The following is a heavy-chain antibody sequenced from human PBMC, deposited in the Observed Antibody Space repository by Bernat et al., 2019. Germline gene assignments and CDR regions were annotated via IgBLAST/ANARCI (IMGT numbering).Heavy chain of an antibody. V-gene: IGHV3-30*18. CDR3: ANAPRFGLRLGELSGY. D-gene: IGHD3-16*02. CDR1: GFTFSSYG. Sequence: QVQLVESGGGVVQPGRSLRLSCAASGFTFSSYGMHWVRQAPGKGLEWVAVISYDGSNKYYADSVKGRFTISRDNSKNTLSLQMNSLRAEDTAVYYCANAPRFGLRLGELSGYWSQGTLVTVSS. J-gene: IGHJ4*02. CDR2: ISYDGSNK.